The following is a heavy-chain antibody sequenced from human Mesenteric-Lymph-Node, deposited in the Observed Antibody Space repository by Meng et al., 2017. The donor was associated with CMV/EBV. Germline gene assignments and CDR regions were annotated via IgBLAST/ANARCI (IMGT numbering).Heavy chain of an antibody. V-gene: IGHV1-69*06. J-gene: IGHJ5*02. CDR2: IIPIFGKA. D-gene: IGHD3-9*01. CDR3: ARVSYDILTGIIGSWFDP. CDR1: TFSSYA. Sequence: TFSSYAISWVRQAPGQGLEWMGGIIPIFGKANYAQKFQGRGTITADKSTSTDYMELSSLRSEDTAVYYCARVSYDILTGIIGSWFDPWGQGTLVTVSS.